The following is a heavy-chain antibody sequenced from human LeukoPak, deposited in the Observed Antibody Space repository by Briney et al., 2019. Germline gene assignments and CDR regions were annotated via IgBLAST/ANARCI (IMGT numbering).Heavy chain of an antibody. Sequence: GGSLRLSCAASGFTFDDYAMHWVRQAPGKGLEWVSGISWNSGSIGYADPVKGRFTISRDNAKNSLYLQMNSLRAEDTALYYCAKAVNGGNSAFDYWGQGTLVTVSS. CDR2: ISWNSGSI. CDR1: GFTFDDYA. J-gene: IGHJ4*02. D-gene: IGHD4-23*01. CDR3: AKAVNGGNSAFDY. V-gene: IGHV3-9*01.